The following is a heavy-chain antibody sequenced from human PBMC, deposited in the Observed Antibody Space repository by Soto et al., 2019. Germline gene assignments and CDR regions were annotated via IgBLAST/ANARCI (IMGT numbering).Heavy chain of an antibody. CDR1: GYTFTSYA. J-gene: IGHJ5*02. V-gene: IGHV1-3*01. Sequence: GASVKVSCKASGYTFTSYAMHWVRQAPGQRLEWMGWINAGNGNTKYSQKFQGRVTITRDTSASTAYMELSSLRSEDTAVYYCARDLGGYVDWFDPWGQGTLVTVSS. D-gene: IGHD6-25*01. CDR3: ARDLGGYVDWFDP. CDR2: INAGNGNT.